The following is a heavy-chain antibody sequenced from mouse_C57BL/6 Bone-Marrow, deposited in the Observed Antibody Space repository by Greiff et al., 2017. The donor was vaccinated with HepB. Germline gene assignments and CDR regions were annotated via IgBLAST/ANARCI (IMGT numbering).Heavy chain of an antibody. CDR2: IDPSDSYT. CDR1: GYTFTSYW. V-gene: IGHV1-50*01. D-gene: IGHD2-4*01. Sequence: VQLQQPGAELVKSGASVKLSCKASGYTFTSYWMQWVKQRPGQGLEWIGEIDPSDSYTNYNQKFKGKATLTVDTSSSTAYMQLSSLTSEDSAVYYCARLEYDYVDWFAYWGQGTLVTVSA. J-gene: IGHJ3*01. CDR3: ARLEYDYVDWFAY.